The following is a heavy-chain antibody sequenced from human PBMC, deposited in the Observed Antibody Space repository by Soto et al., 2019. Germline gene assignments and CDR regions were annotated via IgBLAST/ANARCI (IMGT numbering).Heavy chain of an antibody. J-gene: IGHJ6*03. Sequence: SETLSLPCTVSGCAISSYYWSWIRQPPGKGLERMGDFYYSGSTNYNPSLKSRVTISVDTSKNQFSLKLSSVTAADTAVYYCARVSYYVFWSGYYLRGWYYYYYMDVWGKGTTVTVSS. CDR3: ARVSYYVFWSGYYLRGWYYYYYMDV. D-gene: IGHD3-3*01. CDR1: GCAISSYY. V-gene: IGHV4-59*01. CDR2: FYYSGST.